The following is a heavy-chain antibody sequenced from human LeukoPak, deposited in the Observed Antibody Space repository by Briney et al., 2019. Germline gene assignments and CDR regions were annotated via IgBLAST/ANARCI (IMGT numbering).Heavy chain of an antibody. V-gene: IGHV4-34*01. J-gene: IGHJ4*02. D-gene: IGHD5-24*01. CDR3: ARSRGWLQSHPLGY. Sequence: SETLSLTCAVYGGSFSGYYWSWIRQSPGKGLEWIGEIHHSGSTNYNPSLKSRVTISVDTSKNQFSLKLSSVTAADTAVYYCARSRGWLQSHPLGYWGQGTPVTVSS. CDR1: GGSFSGYY. CDR2: IHHSGST.